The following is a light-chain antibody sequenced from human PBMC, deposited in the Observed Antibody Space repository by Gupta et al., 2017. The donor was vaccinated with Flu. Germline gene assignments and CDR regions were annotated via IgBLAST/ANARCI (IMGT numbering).Light chain of an antibody. V-gene: IGKV1-33*01. CDR3: QQYDNLPLFT. CDR1: QDISNY. CDR2: DAS. J-gene: IGKJ3*01. Sequence: QXTXXPSXLXASVGDRVTITCQASQDISNYLNWYQQKPGKAPKLLIYDASNLETGVPSRFSGSGSGTDFTFTISSLQPEDIATYYCQQYDNLPLFTFGPGTKVDIK.